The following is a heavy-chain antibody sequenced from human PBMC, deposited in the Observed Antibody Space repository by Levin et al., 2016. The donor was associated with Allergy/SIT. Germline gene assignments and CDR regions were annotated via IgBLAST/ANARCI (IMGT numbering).Heavy chain of an antibody. CDR3: ARDSDPSLTIIARPFDY. J-gene: IGHJ4*02. Sequence: GESLKISCAASGYPFNTYSMSWVRQTPGEGLEWVSSISSNSAYIFYSDSVRGRFTISRDNAENSLYLQMNSLTAEDTAVYYCARDSDPSLTIIARPFDYWGQGTLVTVSS. CDR1: GYPFNTYS. V-gene: IGHV3-21*01. CDR2: ISSNSAYI. D-gene: IGHD6-6*01.